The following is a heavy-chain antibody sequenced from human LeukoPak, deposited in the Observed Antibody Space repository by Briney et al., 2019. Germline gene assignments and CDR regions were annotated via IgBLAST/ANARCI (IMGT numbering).Heavy chain of an antibody. CDR2: IYHRGST. CDR1: GGCISSNNW. J-gene: IGHJ3*02. V-gene: IGHV4-4*02. D-gene: IGHD6-13*01. CDR3: ARDRGYSAFDI. Sequence: PSETLAYTCAVSGGCISSNNWWGGVRQVPGKGLGWIGEIYHRGSTNYNLSLKSRVTISVDKSKNQFSLKLSSVTAADTAVYYCARDRGYSAFDIWGQGTMVTVSS.